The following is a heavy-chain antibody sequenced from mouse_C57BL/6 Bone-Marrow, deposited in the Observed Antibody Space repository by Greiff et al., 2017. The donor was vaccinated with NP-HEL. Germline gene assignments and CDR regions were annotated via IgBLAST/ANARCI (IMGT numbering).Heavy chain of an antibody. CDR2: IDPENGDT. V-gene: IGHV14-4*01. Sequence: EVQLQQSGAELVRPGASVKLSCTASGFNIKDDYMHWVKQRPEQGLEWIGWIDPENGDTEYASKFQGKATITADTSSNTAYLQLSSLTSEDTAVYYCTPHYYGSSPFAYWGQGTLVTVSA. CDR3: TPHYYGSSPFAY. D-gene: IGHD1-1*01. J-gene: IGHJ3*01. CDR1: GFNIKDDY.